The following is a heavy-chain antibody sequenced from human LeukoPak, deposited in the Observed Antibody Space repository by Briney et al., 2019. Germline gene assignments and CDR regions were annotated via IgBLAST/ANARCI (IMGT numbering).Heavy chain of an antibody. CDR3: AKDNRLAPYYFDY. D-gene: IGHD3-9*01. CDR2: ISWNSGSI. Sequence: GRSQRLSCAASGFTFDDYAMHWVRQAPGKGLEWVSGISWNSGSIGYADSVKGRFTISRDNAKNSLYLQMNSLRAEDTALYYCAKDNRLAPYYFDYWGQGTLVTVSS. CDR1: GFTFDDYA. J-gene: IGHJ4*02. V-gene: IGHV3-9*01.